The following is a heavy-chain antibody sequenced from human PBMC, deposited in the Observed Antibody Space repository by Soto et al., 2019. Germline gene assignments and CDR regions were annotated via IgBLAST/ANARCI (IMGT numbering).Heavy chain of an antibody. D-gene: IGHD5-18*01. V-gene: IGHV1-3*01. CDR3: ARDQVDTAIARRFVDY. CDR1: GYTFTSYA. Sequence: RASVKVSCKASGYTFTSYAMHWVRQAPGQRLEWMGWINAGNGNTKYSQKFQGRVTITRDTSASTAYMELSSLRSEDTAVYYCARDQVDTAIARRFVDYWGQGTLVTVSS. J-gene: IGHJ4*02. CDR2: INAGNGNT.